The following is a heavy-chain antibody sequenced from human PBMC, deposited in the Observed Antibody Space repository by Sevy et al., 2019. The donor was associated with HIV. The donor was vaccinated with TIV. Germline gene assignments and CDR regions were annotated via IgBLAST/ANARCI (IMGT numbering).Heavy chain of an antibody. V-gene: IGHV3-7*01. CDR2: MKQDGGEK. Sequence: GGSLRLSCAASGFIFSRYWMAWVRQAPGKGLEWVASMKQDGGEKFYVDSVKGRFTVSRDNAKNSLYLQMNSLRAEDTAVYYCAKEQGACCDSWGQGTLVTVSS. CDR3: AKEQGACCDS. J-gene: IGHJ4*02. CDR1: GFIFSRYW. D-gene: IGHD2-15*01.